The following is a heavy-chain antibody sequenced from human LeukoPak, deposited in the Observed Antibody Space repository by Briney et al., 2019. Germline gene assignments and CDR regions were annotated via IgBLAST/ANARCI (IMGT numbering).Heavy chain of an antibody. Sequence: GGSVRLSCAASGFTYSSYAMSWDPPAPGKGLEWVSATIGSGVSTYYAASVKGRFTISRDNSKNTLYLQMNSLRAEDTAVYYCAKGYNYDISRGYCQHWGEGTLVTVSS. CDR1: GFTYSSYA. D-gene: IGHD3-22*01. J-gene: IGHJ1*01. CDR3: AKGYNYDISRGYCQH. CDR2: TIGSGVST. V-gene: IGHV3-23*01.